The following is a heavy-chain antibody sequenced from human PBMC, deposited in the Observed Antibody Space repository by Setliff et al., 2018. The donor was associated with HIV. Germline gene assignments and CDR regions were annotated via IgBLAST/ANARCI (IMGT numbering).Heavy chain of an antibody. Sequence: NPSETLSLTCSVSGYSITNGYYWGWIRQPPGKGLEWVGSIYHDGSTYYNPSLRSRVTISVDTSRNLFSLNLKSVTAADTAVYYCARLGHCYGGGCNFDTFDVWGQGTMVTVSS. CDR3: ARLGHCYGGGCNFDTFDV. J-gene: IGHJ3*01. CDR1: GYSITNGYY. V-gene: IGHV4-38-2*02. CDR2: IYHDGST. D-gene: IGHD2-15*01.